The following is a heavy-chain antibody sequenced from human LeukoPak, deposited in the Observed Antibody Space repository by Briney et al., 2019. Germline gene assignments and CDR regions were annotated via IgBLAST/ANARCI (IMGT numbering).Heavy chain of an antibody. CDR2: LDSDGKRI. CDR1: GFTFSWSW. D-gene: IGHD1-7*01. Sequence: PGGSLRLSCEASGFTFSWSWMHWVRQVPGKGLVWVSRLDSDGKRISYADSVRGRFTISRDNAKNTLYLQMDSLRADDTAVYYCATAGNYRFDYWGQGTLVTVSS. V-gene: IGHV3-74*03. CDR3: ATAGNYRFDY. J-gene: IGHJ4*02.